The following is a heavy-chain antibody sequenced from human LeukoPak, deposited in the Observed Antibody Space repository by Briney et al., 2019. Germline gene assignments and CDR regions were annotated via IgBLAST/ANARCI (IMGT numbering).Heavy chain of an antibody. J-gene: IGHJ5*02. CDR3: ARDTIYCSGGSCFSGWFDP. CDR1: GGSISSSSYY. D-gene: IGHD2-15*01. V-gene: IGHV4-39*07. Sequence: SETLSLTCTVSGGSISSSSYYWGWIRQPPGKGLEWIGSIYYSGSTYYNPSLKSRVTISVDTSKNQFSLKLSSVTAADTAVYYCARDTIYCSGGSCFSGWFDPWGQGTLVTVSS. CDR2: IYYSGST.